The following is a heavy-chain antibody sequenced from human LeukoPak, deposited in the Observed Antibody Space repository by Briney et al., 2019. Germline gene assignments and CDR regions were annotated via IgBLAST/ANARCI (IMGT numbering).Heavy chain of an antibody. CDR3: ARFRSAMDY. Sequence: GGSLRLSCAASGFTFSNAWMSWVRQAPGKGVEWVSYISSSSSTIYYADSVKGRFTISRDNAKNSLYLQMNSLRAEDTAVYYCARFRSAMDYWGQGTLVTVSS. CDR2: ISSSSSTI. V-gene: IGHV3-48*04. J-gene: IGHJ4*02. CDR1: GFTFSNAW. D-gene: IGHD2-2*01.